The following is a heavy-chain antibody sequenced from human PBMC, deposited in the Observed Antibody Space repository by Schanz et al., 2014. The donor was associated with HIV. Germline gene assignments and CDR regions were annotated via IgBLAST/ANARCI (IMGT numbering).Heavy chain of an antibody. V-gene: IGHV3-53*01. D-gene: IGHD3-22*01. CDR2: TSSDGTT. Sequence: AQLVESGGGVVQPGGSLRLSCAASGFAVSSNFLNWVRQTPGKGLEWVSFTSSDGTTYYADSVKGRFTISRDISRNTIYLQMNGLRGEEKAVYYCRAWLLGDHMDVWGQGTTVIVSS. J-gene: IGHJ6*02. CDR3: RAWLLGDHMDV. CDR1: GFAVSSNF.